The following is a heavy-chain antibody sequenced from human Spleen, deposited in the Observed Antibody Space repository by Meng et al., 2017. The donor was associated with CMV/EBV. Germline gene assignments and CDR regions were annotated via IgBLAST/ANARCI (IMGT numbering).Heavy chain of an antibody. CDR1: RFTFSDYE. Sequence: LSLTCAASRFTFSDYEMNWVRQAPGKALEWISYIGSRATTMYYADSVKGRFTISRDNAKNSLFLQMNSLRAEDTAVYYCAKVKSDRGVDSWGQGMLVTVSS. J-gene: IGHJ4*02. V-gene: IGHV3-48*03. CDR2: IGSRATTM. D-gene: IGHD6-25*01. CDR3: AKVKSDRGVDS.